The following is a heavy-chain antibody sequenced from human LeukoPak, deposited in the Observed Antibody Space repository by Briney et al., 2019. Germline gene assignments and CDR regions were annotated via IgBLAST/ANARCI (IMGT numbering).Heavy chain of an antibody. V-gene: IGHV3-48*02. CDR1: GFTFSSYS. Sequence: GGSLRLSCAASGFTFSSYSMTWDRQAPGKGLEWVSYISSSGTSIYYVDSVKGRFTISRDNGKNSLYLQMNSLRDEDTAVYYCARTSMRAFDIWGQGTMVTVSS. D-gene: IGHD2/OR15-2a*01. J-gene: IGHJ3*02. CDR2: ISSSGTSI. CDR3: ARTSMRAFDI.